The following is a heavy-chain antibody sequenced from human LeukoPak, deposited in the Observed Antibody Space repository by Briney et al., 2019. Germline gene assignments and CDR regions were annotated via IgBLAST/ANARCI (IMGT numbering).Heavy chain of an antibody. CDR1: GFTFSSYG. CDR3: AKDLREPGRWLLGKEPYYGMDV. V-gene: IGHV3-30*18. CDR2: ISYDGSNK. Sequence: GSPRLSCAASGFTFSSYGMHWVRQAPGKGLEWVAVISYDGSNKYYADSVKGRFTISRDNSKNTLYLQMNSLRAEDTAVYYCAKDLREPGRWLLGKEPYYGMDVWGQGTTVTVSS. J-gene: IGHJ6*02. D-gene: IGHD5-24*01.